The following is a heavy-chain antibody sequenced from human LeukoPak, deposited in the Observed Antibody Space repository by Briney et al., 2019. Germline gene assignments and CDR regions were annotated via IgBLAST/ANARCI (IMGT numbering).Heavy chain of an antibody. CDR1: GYSFTSYW. V-gene: IGHV5-51*01. CDR2: IYPGDSDT. J-gene: IGHJ3*02. D-gene: IGHD3-10*01. CDR3: ARAMDYYGSSTRDAFDI. Sequence: GESLKISCKGSGYSFTSYWIGWVRQMPGKGLEWMGIIYPGDSDTRYSPSFQGQVTISADKSISTAYMELSRLRSDDTAVYYCARAMDYYGSSTRDAFDIWGQGTMVTVSS.